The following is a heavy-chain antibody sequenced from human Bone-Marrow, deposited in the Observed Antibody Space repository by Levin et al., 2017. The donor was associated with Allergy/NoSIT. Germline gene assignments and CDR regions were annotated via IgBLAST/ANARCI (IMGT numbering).Heavy chain of an antibody. CDR2: INHSGST. CDR1: GGSFSGYY. J-gene: IGHJ5*02. D-gene: IGHD5-12*01. CDR3: ARDTHSGYDYNLFKT. V-gene: IGHV4-34*01. Sequence: SETLSLTCAVYGGSFSGYYWSWIRQPPGKGLEWIGEINHSGSTNYNPSLKSRVTISVDTSKNQFSLKLSSVTAADTAVYYCARDTHSGYDYNLFKTWGQGTLVTVSS.